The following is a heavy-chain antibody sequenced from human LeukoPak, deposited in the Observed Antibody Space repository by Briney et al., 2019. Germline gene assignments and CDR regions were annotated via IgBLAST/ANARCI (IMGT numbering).Heavy chain of an antibody. CDR1: GFTFSSYG. CDR2: ISYDGSNK. CDR3: AKNSYFDY. V-gene: IGHV3-30*18. J-gene: IGHJ4*02. Sequence: GGSLRLSCAASGFTFSSYGMHWVRQAPGKGLEWVAVISYDGSNKYYADSVKGRFTISRDNSKNTLYLQMNSLRAEDTAVYYCAKNSYFDYWGQGTLVTVSS.